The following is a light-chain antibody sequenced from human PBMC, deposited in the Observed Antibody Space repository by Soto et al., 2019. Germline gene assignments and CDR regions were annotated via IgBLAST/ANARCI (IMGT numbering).Light chain of an antibody. CDR1: QSVSSIY. CDR3: QQYGSSPPYT. J-gene: IGKJ2*01. V-gene: IGKV3-20*01. CDR2: GAS. Sequence: EIVLTQSPGTLSLSPGERATLSCRASQSVSSIYLAWYQQKPGQAPRLLIYGASSMATGIPDRFSGSGSGTDFTLTISRLEPEDFAVYYCQQYGSSPPYTFGQGTKLEIK.